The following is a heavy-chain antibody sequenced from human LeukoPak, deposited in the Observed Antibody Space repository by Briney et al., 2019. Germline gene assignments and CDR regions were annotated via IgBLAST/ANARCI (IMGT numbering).Heavy chain of an antibody. CDR2: IRYDGSNK. J-gene: IGHJ4*02. Sequence: AGGSLRLSCAASGFTFSSYGMHCVRQAPGKGLEWVAFIRYDGSNKYYADSVKGRFTISRDYSKNTLYLQMNSLRAEDTAVYYCAKGGGKGYYFDYWGQGNLVTVSS. CDR1: GFTFSSYG. V-gene: IGHV3-30*02. CDR3: AKGGGKGYYFDY. D-gene: IGHD3-16*01.